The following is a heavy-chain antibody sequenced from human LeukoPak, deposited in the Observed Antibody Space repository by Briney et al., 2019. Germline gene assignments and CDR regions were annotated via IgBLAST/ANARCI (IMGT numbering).Heavy chain of an antibody. V-gene: IGHV1-69*01. Sequence: GASVKVSCKASGGTFSSYAISWVRQAPGQGLEWMGGIIPIFGTANYAQKFQGRVTITADESTSTAYMELSSLRSEDTAVYYCARVPFTSYYYDSSGYYFLDYWGQGTLVTVSS. CDR2: IIPIFGTA. D-gene: IGHD3-22*01. J-gene: IGHJ4*02. CDR1: GGTFSSYA. CDR3: ARVPFTSYYYDSSGYYFLDY.